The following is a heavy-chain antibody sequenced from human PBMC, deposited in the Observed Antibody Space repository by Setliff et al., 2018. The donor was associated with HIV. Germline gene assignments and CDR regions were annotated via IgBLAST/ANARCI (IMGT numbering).Heavy chain of an antibody. CDR2: IIPIFGTA. CDR1: GGTFSSYV. D-gene: IGHD2-8*01. Sequence: SVKVSCKASGGTFSSYVISWVRQAPGQGLEWMGGIIPIFGTANNAQKFQGRVTITADESTSTAYMELSSLRSDDTAVYYCATKVHCTNGVCLDAFDTWGQGTMVTVSS. J-gene: IGHJ3*02. V-gene: IGHV1-69*13. CDR3: ATKVHCTNGVCLDAFDT.